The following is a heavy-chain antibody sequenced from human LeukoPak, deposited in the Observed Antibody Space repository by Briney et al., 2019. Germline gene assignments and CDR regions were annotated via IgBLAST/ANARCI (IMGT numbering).Heavy chain of an antibody. CDR3: AGLTGSDY. D-gene: IGHD7-27*01. CDR1: GFTFSSYA. J-gene: IGHJ4*02. Sequence: QTGESLRLSCAASGFTFSSYAMHWVRQAPGKGLEWVAVISYDGSNKYYADSVKGRFTISRDNSKNTLYLQMNSLRAEDTAVYYCAGLTGSDYWGQGTLVTVSS. CDR2: ISYDGSNK. V-gene: IGHV3-30-3*01.